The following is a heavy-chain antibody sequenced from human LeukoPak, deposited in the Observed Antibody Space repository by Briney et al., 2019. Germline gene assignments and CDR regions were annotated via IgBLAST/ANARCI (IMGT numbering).Heavy chain of an antibody. J-gene: IGHJ3*02. Sequence: SETLSLTCTVSGGSISNYHWRWMRQPPGKGLEWMGYSYYSGSTNYNPSLKSRVTISVDTSKNQFSLKLSSVTAADTAVYYCARDAPTAYYDFWSGCYPDAFAIWGQGTMVTVSS. CDR3: ARDAPTAYYDFWSGCYPDAFAI. CDR2: SYYSGST. CDR1: GGSISNYH. V-gene: IGHV4-59*01. D-gene: IGHD3-3*01.